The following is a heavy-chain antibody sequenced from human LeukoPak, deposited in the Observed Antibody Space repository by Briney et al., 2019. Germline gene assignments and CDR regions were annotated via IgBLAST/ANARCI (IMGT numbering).Heavy chain of an antibody. CDR2: IIPILGIA. J-gene: IGHJ4*02. V-gene: IGHV1-69*04. D-gene: IGHD3-10*01. CDR3: ARDISGDYDY. CDR1: GYTFTSYD. Sequence: SVKVSCKASGYTFTSYDINWVRQAPGQGLEWMGRIIPILGIANYAQKFQGRVTITADKSTYTVYMEMSSLRSEDTAMYYCARDISGDYDYWGQGTLVTVSS.